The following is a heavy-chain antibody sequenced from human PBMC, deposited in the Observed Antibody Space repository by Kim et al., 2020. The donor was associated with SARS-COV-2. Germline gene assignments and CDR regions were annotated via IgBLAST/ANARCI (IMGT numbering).Heavy chain of an antibody. V-gene: IGHV3-33*01. CDR1: GFTFSSYG. D-gene: IGHD3-3*01. J-gene: IGHJ4*02. CDR3: ARSPPGLRFLEWLSTDY. Sequence: GGSLRLSCAASGFTFSSYGMHWVRQAPGKGLEWVAVIWYDGSNKYYADSVKGRFTISRDNSKNTLYLQMNSLRAEDTAVYYCARSPPGLRFLEWLSTDYWGQGTLVTVSS. CDR2: IWYDGSNK.